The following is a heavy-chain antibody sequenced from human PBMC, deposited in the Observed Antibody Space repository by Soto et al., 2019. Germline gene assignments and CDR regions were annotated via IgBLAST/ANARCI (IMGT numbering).Heavy chain of an antibody. V-gene: IGHV1-18*04. CDR3: ARDGITIFGVVMSAEYFQH. J-gene: IGHJ1*01. CDR1: GNTFTYVY. D-gene: IGHD3-3*01. Sequence: ASVKVSCKGSGNTFTYVYLHWVRQAPGQALEWMGWISAYNGNTNYAQKLQGRVTMTTDTSTSTAYMELRSLRSDDTAVYYCARDGITIFGVVMSAEYFQHWGQGTLVTVSS. CDR2: ISAYNGNT.